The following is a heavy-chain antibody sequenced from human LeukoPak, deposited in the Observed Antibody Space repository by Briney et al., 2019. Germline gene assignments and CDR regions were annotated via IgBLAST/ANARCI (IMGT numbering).Heavy chain of an antibody. Sequence: PGGSLRLSCAASGFTFSRYGMSWVRQAPGKGLEWVSAISGSGGSTYYADSVKGRFTISRDNAKNSLYLQMNSLRAEDTAVYYCARQGDGLTMDVWGKGTTVTVSS. D-gene: IGHD6-19*01. J-gene: IGHJ6*03. CDR1: GFTFSRYG. CDR3: ARQGDGLTMDV. CDR2: ISGSGGST. V-gene: IGHV3-23*01.